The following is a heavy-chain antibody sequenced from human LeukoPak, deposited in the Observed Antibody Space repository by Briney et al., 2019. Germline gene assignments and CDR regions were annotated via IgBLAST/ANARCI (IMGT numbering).Heavy chain of an antibody. J-gene: IGHJ3*02. V-gene: IGHV5-51*01. CDR2: IYPGDSDT. D-gene: IGHD5-24*01. Sequence: GESLKISCKGSGYSFTSYWIGWVRQMPVKGLEWMGIIYPGDSDTRYSPSLQGQVTISADKSISTAYLQWSSLKASDTAMYYCARHLVEMATFPHDAFDIWGQGTMVTVSS. CDR1: GYSFTSYW. CDR3: ARHLVEMATFPHDAFDI.